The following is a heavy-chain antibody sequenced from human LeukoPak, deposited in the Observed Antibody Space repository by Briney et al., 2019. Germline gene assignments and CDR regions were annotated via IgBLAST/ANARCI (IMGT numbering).Heavy chain of an antibody. CDR2: SSSSTTTI. CDR1: GVTFSYYE. J-gene: IGHJ4*02. CDR3: TKGAMDTITADI. D-gene: IGHD5-24*01. V-gene: IGHV3-48*03. Sequence: PGGSLRLSCAGYGVTFSYYEMNWVRQAPGKGLEWVSYSSSSTTTIHYADSVKGRFTVSRDNAKNSLYLLMNSLTAEDTAFYYCTKGAMDTITADIWGQGTLVTVSS.